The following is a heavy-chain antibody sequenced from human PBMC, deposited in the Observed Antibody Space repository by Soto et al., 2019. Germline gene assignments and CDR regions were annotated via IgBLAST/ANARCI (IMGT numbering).Heavy chain of an antibody. CDR1: GFTFTRYS. CDR2: ISSTTHYI. V-gene: IGHV3-21*06. CDR3: ARESEDLTSNFDY. J-gene: IGHJ4*02. Sequence: EVQLVESGGGLLKPGGSLRLSCAASGFTFTRYSMNWVRQAPGKGLEWVSSISSTTHYIYYADSMRGRFTISRDNAKNAVYLEMNSLRAEDTAVYYCARESEDLTSNFDYWGQGTLVTVSS.